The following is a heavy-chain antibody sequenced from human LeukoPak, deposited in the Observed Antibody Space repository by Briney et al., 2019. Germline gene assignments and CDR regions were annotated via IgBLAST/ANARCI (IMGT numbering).Heavy chain of an antibody. Sequence: SETLSLTCTVSGGSISSYYWSWIRQPPGKGLEWIGYISYSGSTNYNPSLRGRVTISVDTSKNQFSLKLSSVAAADTAVYYCARDYDILTGGGWFDPWGQGTLVTVSS. D-gene: IGHD3-9*01. CDR3: ARDYDILTGGGWFDP. CDR1: GGSISSYY. CDR2: ISYSGST. J-gene: IGHJ5*02. V-gene: IGHV4-59*01.